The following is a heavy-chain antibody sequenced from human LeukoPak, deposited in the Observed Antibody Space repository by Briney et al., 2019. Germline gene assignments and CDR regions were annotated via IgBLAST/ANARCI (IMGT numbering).Heavy chain of an antibody. Sequence: GGSLRLSCAASGFTFSSYGMHWVRQAPGKGLEWVAVISCDGSNKYYADSVKGRFTISRDNSKNPLYLQMNSLTAEDTAVYYCAKGPLYCYGWGRPEIDYWVQGTLVSVPS. D-gene: IGHD3-10*01. J-gene: IGHJ4*02. CDR1: GFTFSSYG. CDR3: AKGPLYCYGWGRPEIDY. CDR2: ISCDGSNK. V-gene: IGHV3-30*18.